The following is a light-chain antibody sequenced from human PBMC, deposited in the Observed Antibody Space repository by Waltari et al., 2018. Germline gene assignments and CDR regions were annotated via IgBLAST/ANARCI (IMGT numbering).Light chain of an antibody. V-gene: IGKV2-28*01. Sequence: DLLMTQSPLSLPVTPGQPASISCSASQSLLDSNGYNYLVWYLQKPGQSPQVLIYLGSNRASGVPDRFSGSGSGTDFTLNISRVEAEDVGVYYCMQILQPARTFGQGTRLEIK. CDR2: LGS. CDR1: QSLLDSNGYNY. J-gene: IGKJ2*01. CDR3: MQILQPART.